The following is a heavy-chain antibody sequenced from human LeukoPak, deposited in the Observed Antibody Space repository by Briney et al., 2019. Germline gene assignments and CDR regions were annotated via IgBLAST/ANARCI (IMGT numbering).Heavy chain of an antibody. D-gene: IGHD3-16*01. J-gene: IGHJ5*02. CDR1: GYTFTSYS. Sequence: GASVKVSCKASGYTFTSYSITWVRQAPGQGLEWMGWISTYNGNTNYAQNLQGRVTMTTVTSTSTAYMELRSLRSDDTAVYYCARVRESLGSNWFDPWGQGTLVTVSS. CDR3: ARVRESLGSNWFDP. CDR2: ISTYNGNT. V-gene: IGHV1-18*01.